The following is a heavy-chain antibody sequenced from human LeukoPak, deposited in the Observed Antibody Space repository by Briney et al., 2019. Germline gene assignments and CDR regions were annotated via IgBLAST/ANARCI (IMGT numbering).Heavy chain of an antibody. CDR3: AKFYSSSPFLRY. D-gene: IGHD6-6*01. CDR2: ISGSGGST. CDR1: GFTFSDYY. Sequence: GGSLRLSCAASGFTFSDYYMSWVRQAPGKGLEWVSAISGSGGSTYYADSVKGRFTISRDNSKNTLYLQMNSLRAEDTAVYYCAKFYSSSPFLRYWGQGTLVTVSS. V-gene: IGHV3-23*01. J-gene: IGHJ4*02.